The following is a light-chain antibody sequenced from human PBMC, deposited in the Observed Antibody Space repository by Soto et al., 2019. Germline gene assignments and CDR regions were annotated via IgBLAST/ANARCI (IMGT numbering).Light chain of an antibody. CDR3: DSWDNSLSVVL. Sequence: QSVLTQPPSVSAAPGQRVTISCSGSSSNIGSNYVSWYQQLPGTAPKLLIYDNYKRPSGIPDRFSGSTSGTSATLAIAGLQTGDEADYYCDSWDNSLSVVLFGVGTKLNVL. CDR1: SSNIGSNY. J-gene: IGLJ2*01. V-gene: IGLV1-51*01. CDR2: DNY.